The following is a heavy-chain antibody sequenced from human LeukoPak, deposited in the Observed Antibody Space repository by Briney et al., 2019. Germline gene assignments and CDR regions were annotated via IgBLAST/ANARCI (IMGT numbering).Heavy chain of an antibody. CDR2: SYYSGST. J-gene: IGHJ3*02. CDR1: GGSISSHF. Sequence: PSETLSLTCTVSGGSISSHFWSWIRQPPGRELEWIGYSYYSGSTYYNPSLKSRITISVDTSKNQFSLKLSSVTAADTAVYYCARRGSGSYRIWGQGTMVTVSS. CDR3: ARRGSGSYRI. D-gene: IGHD3-10*01. V-gene: IGHV4-59*11.